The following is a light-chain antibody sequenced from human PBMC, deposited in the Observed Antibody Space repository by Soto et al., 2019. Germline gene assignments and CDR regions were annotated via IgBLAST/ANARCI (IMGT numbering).Light chain of an antibody. Sequence: QSVLTQPPSVSAAPGQKVTISCSGGSSNIGTNSVSWYQHLPETAPKLLIYDNNKRPSGIPDRFSGSRSGTSATLGITGLQAGDEADYYCGAWDDSLTEVIFGGGTKLTVL. CDR2: DNN. CDR1: SSNIGTNS. J-gene: IGLJ2*01. CDR3: GAWDDSLTEVI. V-gene: IGLV1-51*01.